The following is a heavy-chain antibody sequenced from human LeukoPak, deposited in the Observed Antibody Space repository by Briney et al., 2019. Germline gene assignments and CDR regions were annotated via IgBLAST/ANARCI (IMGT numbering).Heavy chain of an antibody. D-gene: IGHD3-10*01. V-gene: IGHV4-59*08. J-gene: IGHJ4*02. CDR3: ARTRYYYNSRSYGAPYYFDY. CDR2: IYYSGST. CDR1: GGSISSYY. Sequence: SETLSLTCTVSGGSISSYYWSWIRQPPGKGLEWNGYIYYSGSTNYNPSLKSRVTISVDTSKNQFSLKLSSVTAADTAVYYCARTRYYYNSRSYGAPYYFDYWGQGTLVTVSS.